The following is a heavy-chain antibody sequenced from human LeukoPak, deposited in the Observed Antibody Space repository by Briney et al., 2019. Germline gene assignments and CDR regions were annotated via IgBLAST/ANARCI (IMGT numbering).Heavy chain of an antibody. V-gene: IGHV3-23*01. CDR1: GFTVSDNC. CDR3: AKGDSSGWTYYYYGMDV. D-gene: IGHD6-19*01. CDR2: ISGSGGST. Sequence: GGSLRLSCVASGFTVSDNCMSWVRQAPGKGLEWVLAISGSGGSTYYADSVKGRFTISRDNSKNTLYLQMNSLRAEDTAVYYCAKGDSSGWTYYYYGMDVWGQGTTVTVSS. J-gene: IGHJ6*02.